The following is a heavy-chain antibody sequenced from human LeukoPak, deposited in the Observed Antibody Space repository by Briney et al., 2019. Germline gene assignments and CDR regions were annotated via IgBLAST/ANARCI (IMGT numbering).Heavy chain of an antibody. Sequence: GGSLRLSCAASGFTFSSNYMSWVRQAPGKGLEWVSVIYSGGSTYYADSVKGRFTISRHNSKNTLYLQMNSLRAEDTAVYYCARGGSSGLNDYWGQGTLVTVSS. CDR1: GFTFSSNY. V-gene: IGHV3-53*04. D-gene: IGHD6-19*01. J-gene: IGHJ4*02. CDR3: ARGGSSGLNDY. CDR2: IYSGGST.